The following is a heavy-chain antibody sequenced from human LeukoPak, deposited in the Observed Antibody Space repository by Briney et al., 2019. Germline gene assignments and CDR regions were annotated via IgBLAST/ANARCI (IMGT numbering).Heavy chain of an antibody. CDR1: GDSFSSVSYY. CDR3: AREGLLNWFDP. D-gene: IGHD1-26*01. Sequence: PSETLSLTCTVSGDSFSSVSYYWSWIGQPAGKGLEWIGRIYATGSTNYNPSLKSRVTISVDTSKNQFSLKLSSVTAADTAVYYCAREGLLNWFDPWGPGTLVTVSS. J-gene: IGHJ5*02. CDR2: IYATGST. V-gene: IGHV4-61*02.